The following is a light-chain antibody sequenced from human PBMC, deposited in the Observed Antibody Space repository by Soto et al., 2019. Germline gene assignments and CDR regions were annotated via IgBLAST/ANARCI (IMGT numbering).Light chain of an antibody. CDR3: QQYGSSATIT. J-gene: IGKJ5*01. V-gene: IGKV3-20*01. CDR2: GAS. CDR1: QFVTKNN. Sequence: EIVLTQSPGTVYLSLQERAALSSRVLQFVTKNNVNWDQQKPGQAPRLIFYGASVTTPGIPDSFSGSGSETDFTLTISRLEPEDFALYYCQQYGSSATITFGQGTRLEIK.